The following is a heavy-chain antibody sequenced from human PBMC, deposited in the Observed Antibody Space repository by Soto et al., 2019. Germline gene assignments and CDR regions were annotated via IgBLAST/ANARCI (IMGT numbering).Heavy chain of an antibody. CDR3: ARHEGGAAADRPLDY. D-gene: IGHD6-13*01. J-gene: IGHJ4*02. V-gene: IGHV4-39*01. CDR2: IYYSGRT. Sequence: TSETLSLTCTISGGSVRSSSYYWGWIRQPPGKGLEWIASIYYSGRTHNNPALKSRVTMSIDTYTNQFSLKMNSVTAADTAVYDCARHEGGAAADRPLDYWGQGTLVT. CDR1: GGSVRSSSYY.